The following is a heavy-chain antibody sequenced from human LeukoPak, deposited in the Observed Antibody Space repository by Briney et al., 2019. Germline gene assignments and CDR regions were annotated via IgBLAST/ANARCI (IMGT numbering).Heavy chain of an antibody. D-gene: IGHD3-10*01. CDR3: ARVIGVVRADYYFDY. Sequence: GGSLRLSCAASGFTFNNYGMHWVRQAPGKGLEWVSVIYSGGSTYYADSVKGRFIISRDNSKNTVYLQMNSLRAEDTAVYYCARVIGVVRADYYFDYWGQGTLVAVSS. CDR2: IYSGGST. J-gene: IGHJ4*02. V-gene: IGHV3-53*01. CDR1: GFTFNNYG.